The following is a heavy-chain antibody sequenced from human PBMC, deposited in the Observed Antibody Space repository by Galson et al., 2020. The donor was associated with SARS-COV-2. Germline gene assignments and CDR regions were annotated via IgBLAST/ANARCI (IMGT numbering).Heavy chain of an antibody. CDR3: ARDIWGRHYDSITGYYYDGFDL. V-gene: IGHV3-7*01. CDR2: INQYGNDK. Sequence: TGGSLRLSCAASEFTFSNYWMTWVRQAPGKGLDWVADINQYGNDKRYVDSVKGRFTISRDNAKNSLYLQMNSLRAEDTAVYYCARDIWGRHYDSITGYYYDGFDLWGRGTLVTVSS. D-gene: IGHD3-22*01. J-gene: IGHJ2*01. CDR1: EFTFSNYW.